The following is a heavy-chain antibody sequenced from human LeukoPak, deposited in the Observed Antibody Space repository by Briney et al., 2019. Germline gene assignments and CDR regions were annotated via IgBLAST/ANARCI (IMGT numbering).Heavy chain of an antibody. CDR3: ARDFTIGSYGSFDY. J-gene: IGHJ4*02. CDR1: GFTFSSYA. Sequence: PGRSLRLSCAASGFTFSSYAMHWVRQAPGKGLEWVAVISNDGNNKYYADPVKGRFTISRDNSKNTLYLQMNSLRSEDMALFYCARDFTIGSYGSFDYWGQGTLVTVSS. V-gene: IGHV3-30-3*01. CDR2: ISNDGNNK. D-gene: IGHD1-26*01.